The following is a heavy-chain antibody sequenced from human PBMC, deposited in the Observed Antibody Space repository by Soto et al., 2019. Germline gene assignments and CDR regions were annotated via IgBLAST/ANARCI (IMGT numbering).Heavy chain of an antibody. J-gene: IGHJ4*02. CDR3: TPYGGPLRYFDY. D-gene: IGHD4-17*01. CDR2: IRSKANSYAT. CDR1: GFTFSGSA. V-gene: IGHV3-73*01. Sequence: GGSLRLSCAASGFTFSGSAMHWVRQASGKGLEWVGRIRSKANSYATAYAASVKGRFTISRDDSKNTAYLQMNSLKTEDTAVYYCTPYGGPLRYFDYWGQGTLVPVSS.